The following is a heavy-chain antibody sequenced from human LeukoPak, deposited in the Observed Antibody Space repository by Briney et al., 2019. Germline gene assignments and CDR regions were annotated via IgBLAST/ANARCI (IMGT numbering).Heavy chain of an antibody. V-gene: IGHV3-23*01. CDR2: ISGSGGST. CDR1: GFTFSSYD. J-gene: IGHJ4*02. Sequence: GGSLRLSCAASGFTFSSYDMHWVRQATGKGLEWVSAISGSGGSTYYADSVKGRFTISRDNAKNSLYLQMNSLRAEDTAVYYCARDRADSSGYSDYWGQGTLVTVSS. D-gene: IGHD3-22*01. CDR3: ARDRADSSGYSDY.